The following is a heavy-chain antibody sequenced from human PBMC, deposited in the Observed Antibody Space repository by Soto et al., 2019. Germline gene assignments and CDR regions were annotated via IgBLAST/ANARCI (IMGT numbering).Heavy chain of an antibody. D-gene: IGHD6-13*01. CDR2: IWYDGSNK. CDR1: GFPFSSYG. Sequence: QVQLVESGGGVVKPGRSLRLSCAASGFPFSSYGMHWVRQAPGKGLEWVAGIWYDGSNKYYADSVKGRFTISRDNSKNTLYLQMNSLRAEEKAVYYCARDEAAAIWGQGTMVTVSS. J-gene: IGHJ3*02. V-gene: IGHV3-33*01. CDR3: ARDEAAAI.